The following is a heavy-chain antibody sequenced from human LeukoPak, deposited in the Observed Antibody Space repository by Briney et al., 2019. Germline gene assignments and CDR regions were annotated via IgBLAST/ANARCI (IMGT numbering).Heavy chain of an antibody. J-gene: IGHJ6*03. V-gene: IGHV3-23*01. CDR3: TKELHVAVAVADYYYFYMDV. CDR1: GFAFSSFA. CDR2: INGGGNTT. D-gene: IGHD6-19*01. Sequence: GGSLRLSCAASGFAFSSFAMGWVRQSPGKGLEWLSTINGGGNTTFYSDSVKGRFTISRDNSKNTLYLHMDSLRPDDTAIYYCTKELHVAVAVADYYYFYMDVWGRGTGVTVSS.